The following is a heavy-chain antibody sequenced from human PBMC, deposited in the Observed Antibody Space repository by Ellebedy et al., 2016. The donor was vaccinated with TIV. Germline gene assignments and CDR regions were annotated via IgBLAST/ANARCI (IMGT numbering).Heavy chain of an antibody. CDR3: ATDGGSAEVERRETLSY. D-gene: IGHD3-16*01. V-gene: IGHV1-24*01. CDR1: GYTLTELS. J-gene: IGHJ4*02. Sequence: AASVKVSCKVSGYTLTELSMHWVRQAPGKGLEWMGGFDPEDGETIYAQKFQGRVTMTEDTYTDTAYMELSTLRSEDAALYYCATDGGSAEVERRETLSYWGLGTLVTVSS. CDR2: FDPEDGET.